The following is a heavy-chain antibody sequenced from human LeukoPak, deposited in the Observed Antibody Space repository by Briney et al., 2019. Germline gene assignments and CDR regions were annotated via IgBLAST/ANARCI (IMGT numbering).Heavy chain of an antibody. CDR2: ISSSSSYI. Sequence: GSLRLSSAASGFTFSSYTMNWVRQAPGKGLEWVSSISSSSSYIYNADSVKGRFTISRDNAKNSLYLQMNSLRAEDTAVYYCARDYCSSTSCFPSGTNYFDSWGQGTPVTVSS. D-gene: IGHD2-2*01. J-gene: IGHJ4*02. CDR1: GFTFSSYT. V-gene: IGHV3-21*01. CDR3: ARDYCSSTSCFPSGTNYFDS.